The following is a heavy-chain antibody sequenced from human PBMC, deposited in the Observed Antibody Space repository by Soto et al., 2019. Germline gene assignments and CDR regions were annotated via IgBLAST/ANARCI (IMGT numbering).Heavy chain of an antibody. CDR2: VSAYNGNT. Sequence: ASVKVSCKXSGYTFTSYGFSWVRQAPGQGLEWMGWVSAYNGNTHYTQKVQGRVTMTTDSSTTTAYMELRSLTSDDTAVYYCAREGGITIFGVAPGAYWGQGTLLTVSS. J-gene: IGHJ4*01. CDR1: GYTFTSYG. CDR3: AREGGITIFGVAPGAY. V-gene: IGHV1-18*01. D-gene: IGHD3-3*01.